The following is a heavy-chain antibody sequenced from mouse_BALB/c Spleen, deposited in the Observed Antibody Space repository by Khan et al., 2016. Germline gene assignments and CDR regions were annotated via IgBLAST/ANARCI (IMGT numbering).Heavy chain of an antibody. CDR1: GYTFSNYW. CDR2: ILPGSGHT. Sequence: QVQLQQSGAELMKPGASVKISCKATGYTFSNYWIEWVKQRPGHGLEWIGEILPGSGHTNCNEKFKGKATFTAETSSNTSYMQFNSLTSEDSAVYYCARHSDSYWFAYWGQGTLVTVSA. J-gene: IGHJ3*01. V-gene: IGHV1-9*01. CDR3: ARHSDSYWFAY. D-gene: IGHD1-1*01.